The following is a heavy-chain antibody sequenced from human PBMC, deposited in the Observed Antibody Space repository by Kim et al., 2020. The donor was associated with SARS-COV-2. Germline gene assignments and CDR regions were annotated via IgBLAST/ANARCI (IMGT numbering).Heavy chain of an antibody. J-gene: IGHJ4*02. CDR3: ARLDYGSGSYYNPFDY. CDR1: GGSISSSSYY. Sequence: SETLSLTCTVSGGSISSSSYYWGWIRQPPGKGLEWIGSIYYSGSTYYNPSLKSRVTISVDTSKNQFSLKLSSVTAADTAVYYCARLDYGSGSYYNPFDYWGQGTLVTVSS. D-gene: IGHD3-10*01. V-gene: IGHV4-39*01. CDR2: IYYSGST.